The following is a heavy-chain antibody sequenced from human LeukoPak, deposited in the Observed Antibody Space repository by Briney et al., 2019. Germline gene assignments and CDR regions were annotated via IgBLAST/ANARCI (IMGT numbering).Heavy chain of an antibody. CDR2: ISYDGSNK. J-gene: IGHJ6*03. Sequence: QTGGSLRLSCAASGFTFSSYAMHWVRQAPGKGLEWVAVISYDGSNKYYADSVKGRFTISRDNSKNTLYLQMNSLRAEDTAVYYCARVTEPEGNFYMDVWGKGTTVTISS. CDR1: GFTFSSYA. D-gene: IGHD1-14*01. CDR3: ARVTEPEGNFYMDV. V-gene: IGHV3-30*04.